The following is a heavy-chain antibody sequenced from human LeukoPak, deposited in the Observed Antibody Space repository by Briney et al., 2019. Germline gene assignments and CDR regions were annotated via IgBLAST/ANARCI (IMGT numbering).Heavy chain of an antibody. D-gene: IGHD5-18*01. V-gene: IGHV1-69*01. CDR2: IIPIFGTA. CDR1: GGTFSSYA. CDR3: ARETRYVDTAMAPGMDV. J-gene: IGHJ6*04. Sequence: GSSVKVSCKASGGTFSSYAISWVRQAPGQGLEWMGGIIPIFGTANYAQKFQGRVTITADESTSTAYMELSSLRSEDTAVYYCARETRYVDTAMAPGMDVWGKGTTVTVFS.